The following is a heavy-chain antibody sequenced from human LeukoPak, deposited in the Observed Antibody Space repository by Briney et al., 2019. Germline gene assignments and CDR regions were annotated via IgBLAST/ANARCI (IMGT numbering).Heavy chain of an antibody. CDR2: IQNDASTE. J-gene: IGHJ4*02. CDR1: GFIFSHYG. Sequence: PGGSLRLSCAASGFIFSHYGMHRVRQAPGKGLEWVAVIQNDASTENFADSVKGRFTISSDNSKNTVFLQMNSLRVEDTAVYYCARELSQIVWGGLDYGGQGTLVSASS. D-gene: IGHD2-21*01. V-gene: IGHV3-33*05. CDR3: ARELSQIVWGGLDY.